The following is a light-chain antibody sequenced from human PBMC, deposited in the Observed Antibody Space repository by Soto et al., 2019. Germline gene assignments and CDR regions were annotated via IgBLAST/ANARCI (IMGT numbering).Light chain of an antibody. Sequence: QSALTQPASVSGSTEQSITNSCTGTSSEVGGYSYVSWYQQHPGKAPKLMIYEVSNRPSGVSNRFSGSKSGNTASLTISGLQAEDEADYYCSSYTSSSTHWVFGGGTKLTVL. J-gene: IGLJ3*02. CDR3: SSYTSSSTHWV. V-gene: IGLV2-14*01. CDR2: EVS. CDR1: SSEVGGYSY.